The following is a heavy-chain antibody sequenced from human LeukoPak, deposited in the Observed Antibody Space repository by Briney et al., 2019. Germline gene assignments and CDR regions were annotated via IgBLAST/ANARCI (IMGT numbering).Heavy chain of an antibody. CDR1: GFTFSSYA. CDR2: ISGSGGST. V-gene: IGHV3-23*01. J-gene: IGHJ4*02. D-gene: IGHD6-6*01. Sequence: ETGGSLRLSCAASGFTFSSYAMSWVRQAPGKGLEWVSAISGSGGSTYYADSVKGRFTISRDTSKNTLYLQMNSLRAEDTAVYYCATVGSSSSVFDYWGQGTLVTVSS. CDR3: ATVGSSSSVFDY.